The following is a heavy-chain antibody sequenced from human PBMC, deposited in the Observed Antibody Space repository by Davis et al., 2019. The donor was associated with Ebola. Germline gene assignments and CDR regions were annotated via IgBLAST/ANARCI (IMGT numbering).Heavy chain of an antibody. CDR3: ARSYKPNVSHRIIGY. CDR1: GFTFSSYS. Sequence: GESLKISCAASGFTFSSYSMNWVRQAPGKGLEWVAVIWYDGSNKYYADSVKGRFTISRDNSKNTLYLQMNSLRAEDTAVYYCARSYKPNVSHRIIGYWGQGTLVTVSS. J-gene: IGHJ4*02. V-gene: IGHV3-33*08. D-gene: IGHD1-14*01. CDR2: IWYDGSNK.